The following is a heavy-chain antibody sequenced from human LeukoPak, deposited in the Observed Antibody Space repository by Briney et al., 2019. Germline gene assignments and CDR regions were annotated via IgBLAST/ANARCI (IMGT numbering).Heavy chain of an antibody. D-gene: IGHD2-15*01. CDR2: IMTDGSRT. CDR3: AKRVMSASGGGFDI. J-gene: IGHJ3*02. CDR1: GFTFSSHW. Sequence: PGGSLRLSCAASGFTFSSHWMHWVSQAPGKGLVWVSRIMTDGSRTTYADSVKGRFTISRDNPKNTLYLQMDSLRAEDTAVYYCAKRVMSASGGGFDIWGQGTMVTVSS. V-gene: IGHV3-74*01.